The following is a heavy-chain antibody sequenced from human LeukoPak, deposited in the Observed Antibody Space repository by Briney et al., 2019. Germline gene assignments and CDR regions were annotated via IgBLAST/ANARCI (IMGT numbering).Heavy chain of an antibody. Sequence: GGSLRLSCAASGSTFSSYSMNWVRQAPGKGLEWVSSISSSSSYIYYAVSVKGRFTTSRDNAKNSLYLQMNSLRAEDTAVYYCARGGNLENWGRGTLVTVSS. J-gene: IGHJ4*02. V-gene: IGHV3-21*01. CDR2: ISSSSSYI. D-gene: IGHD1-14*01. CDR1: GSTFSSYS. CDR3: ARGGNLEN.